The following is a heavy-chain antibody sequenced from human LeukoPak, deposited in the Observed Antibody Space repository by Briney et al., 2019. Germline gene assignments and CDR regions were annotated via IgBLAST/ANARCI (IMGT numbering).Heavy chain of an antibody. Sequence: GESLKISCKGSGYSFTSYWLGWVRQMPGKGLEWMGIIYPGDSDTRYSPSFQGQVTISADKSISTAYLQWSSLKASDTAMYYCARQYAYCSGGNCYGYYFDYWGQGTLVTVSS. CDR1: GYSFTSYW. CDR2: IYPGDSDT. V-gene: IGHV5-51*01. D-gene: IGHD2-15*01. CDR3: ARQYAYCSGGNCYGYYFDY. J-gene: IGHJ4*02.